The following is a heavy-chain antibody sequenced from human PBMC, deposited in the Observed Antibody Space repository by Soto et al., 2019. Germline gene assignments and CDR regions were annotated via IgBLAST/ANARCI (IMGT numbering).Heavy chain of an antibody. Sequence: EVQLLESGGDLVQPGGSLRLSCAASGFTFSSYAMSWVRQAPGKGLEWVSVTSGSGSNTYYADSVKGRFTISRDNSKSTLYLQMNSLRAEDTAVYYCAARRYCSGGSCYCPDYWGQGTLVTVSS. V-gene: IGHV3-23*01. J-gene: IGHJ4*02. D-gene: IGHD2-15*01. CDR2: TSGSGSNT. CDR1: GFTFSSYA. CDR3: AARRYCSGGSCYCPDY.